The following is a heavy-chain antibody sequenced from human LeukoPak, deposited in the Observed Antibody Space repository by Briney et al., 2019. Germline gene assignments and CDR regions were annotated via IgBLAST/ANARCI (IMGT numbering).Heavy chain of an antibody. CDR1: GFTFSTYA. V-gene: IGHV3-23*01. J-gene: IGHJ6*03. CDR3: ARVRYYYGSGVMDV. CDR2: ISGSDGST. Sequence: PPGGSLRLSCAASGFTFSTYAMSWVRQAPGKGLDWVSAISGSDGSTYYADSVKGRFTISRDDSKNTLYLQMNNLRAEDTAVYYCARVRYYYGSGVMDVWGKGTTVTISS. D-gene: IGHD3-10*01.